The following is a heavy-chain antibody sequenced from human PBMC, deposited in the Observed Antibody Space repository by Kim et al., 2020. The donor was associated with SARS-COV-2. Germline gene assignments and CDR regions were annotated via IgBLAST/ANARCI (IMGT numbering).Heavy chain of an antibody. Sequence: GGSLRLSCAASGFIFSSYEMNWVRQAPGKGLEWVSYISNSGSSIYYADSVKGRFTISRDNAKNSLYLQMNSVRAEDTAVYYCASILGTAFDIWGQGTMVTVSS. CDR1: GFIFSSYE. CDR2: ISNSGSSI. CDR3: ASILGTAFDI. J-gene: IGHJ3*02. D-gene: IGHD3-16*01. V-gene: IGHV3-48*03.